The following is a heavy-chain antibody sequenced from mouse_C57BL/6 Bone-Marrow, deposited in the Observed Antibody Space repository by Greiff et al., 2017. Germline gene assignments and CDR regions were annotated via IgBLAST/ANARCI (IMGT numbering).Heavy chain of an antibody. CDR3: ARQGWSFAY. Sequence: EVKLVESGGALVKPGGSLKLSCAASGFTFSSYTMSWVRQTPEKRLEWVATISGGGGNTYYPDSVKGRFTISRDNAKNTLYLQMSSLRSEDTALYYCARQGWSFAYWGQGTLVTVSA. CDR1: GFTFSSYT. J-gene: IGHJ3*01. V-gene: IGHV5-9*01. CDR2: ISGGGGNT. D-gene: IGHD2-3*01.